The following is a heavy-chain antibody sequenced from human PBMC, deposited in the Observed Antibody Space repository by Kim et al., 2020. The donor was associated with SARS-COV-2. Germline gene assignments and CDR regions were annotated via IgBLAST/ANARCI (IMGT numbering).Heavy chain of an antibody. CDR1: GGSFSGYY. CDR2: INHSGST. V-gene: IGHV4-34*01. Sequence: SETLSLTCAVYGGSFSGYYWSWIRQPPGKGLEWIGEINHSGSTNYNPSLKSRVTISVDTSKNQFSLKLSSVTAADTAVYYCARIVRFRPQYGMDVWGQGTTVTVSS. D-gene: IGHD3-10*01. J-gene: IGHJ6*02. CDR3: ARIVRFRPQYGMDV.